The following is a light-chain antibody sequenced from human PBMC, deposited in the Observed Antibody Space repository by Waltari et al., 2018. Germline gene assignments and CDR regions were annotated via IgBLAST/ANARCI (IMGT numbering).Light chain of an antibody. CDR2: DVS. CDR3: SSYTSSLSWV. Sequence: QSALTQPASVSGSPGQSITISCTGRSSDVGGYNYVSWYQQHPGKAPKRIIYDVSSRPSGVSIRFSGSKSDNTASLTISGLQADDEADYFCSSYTSSLSWVFGGGTKLTV. V-gene: IGLV2-14*03. CDR1: SSDVGGYNY. J-gene: IGLJ3*02.